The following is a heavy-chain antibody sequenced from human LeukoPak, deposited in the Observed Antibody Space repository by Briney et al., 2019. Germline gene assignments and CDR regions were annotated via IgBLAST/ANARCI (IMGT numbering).Heavy chain of an antibody. Sequence: GGSLRLSCGASGFPFSDYYKSWIRPAPGKGLGWVSYISSSGSTIYYADSVKGRFTISRDNAKNSLYLQMNSLRAEDTAVYYCASTGDGTFDYWGQGTLVTVSS. CDR3: ASTGDGTFDY. CDR2: ISSSGSTI. J-gene: IGHJ4*02. V-gene: IGHV3-11*01. CDR1: GFPFSDYY. D-gene: IGHD6-13*01.